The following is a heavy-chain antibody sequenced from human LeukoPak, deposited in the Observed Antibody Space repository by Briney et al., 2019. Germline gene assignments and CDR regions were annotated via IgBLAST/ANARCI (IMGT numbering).Heavy chain of an antibody. V-gene: IGHV3-30*03. CDR3: ASEGSIDYGDNHYFDY. Sequence: GGSLRLSCAASGFTFSSYGMHWVRQAPGKGLEWVAVISYDGSNKYYADSVKGRFTISRDNSKNTLYLQMNSLRAEDTAVYYCASEGSIDYGDNHYFDYWGQGTLVTVSS. CDR1: GFTFSSYG. CDR2: ISYDGSNK. J-gene: IGHJ4*02. D-gene: IGHD4-17*01.